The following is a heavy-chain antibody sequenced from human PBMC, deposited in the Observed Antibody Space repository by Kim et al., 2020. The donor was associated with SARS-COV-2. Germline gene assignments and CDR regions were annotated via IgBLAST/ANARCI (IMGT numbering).Heavy chain of an antibody. CDR1: GGSISSSSYY. CDR2: IYYSGST. D-gene: IGHD3-9*01. V-gene: IGHV4-39*01. J-gene: IGHJ5*02. Sequence: SETLSLTCTVSGGSISSSSYYWGWIRQPPGKGLEWIGSIYYSGSTYYNPSLKSRVTISVDTSKNQFSLKLSSVTAADTAVYYFARHVRGRCFCRWFDPWG. CDR3: ARHVRGRCFCRWFDP.